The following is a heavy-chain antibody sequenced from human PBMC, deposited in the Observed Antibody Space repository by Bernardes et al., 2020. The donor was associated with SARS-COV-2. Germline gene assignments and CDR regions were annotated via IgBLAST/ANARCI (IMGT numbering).Heavy chain of an antibody. V-gene: IGHV3-11*06. D-gene: IGHD1-26*01. CDR1: GCAFSDGF. CDR3: TREGPGRHSNYYFDS. Sequence: GGTLRLSCTASGCAFSDGFMSWSRKGPGKGLEWVAYISSGYTDRTYADSVKGRFTVSRDDSKNSLYLQMNSLRGEDTAIYYCTREGPGRHSNYYFDSWGQGTVVTVAA. J-gene: IGHJ4*02. CDR2: ISSGYTDR.